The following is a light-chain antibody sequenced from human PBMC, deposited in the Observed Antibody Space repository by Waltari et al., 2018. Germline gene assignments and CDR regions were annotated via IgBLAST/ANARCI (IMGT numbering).Light chain of an antibody. Sequence: EIVLTQSPATLSLSPGERATLSCRSSQSVSSYLAWYQQKVGQAPRLLIYDASKRATGIPARFSGSGSGTDFTFTISSLEPEDFAVYYCLQRSSWPWTFGQGTKVEIK. V-gene: IGKV3-11*01. CDR1: QSVSSY. CDR3: LQRSSWPWT. J-gene: IGKJ1*01. CDR2: DAS.